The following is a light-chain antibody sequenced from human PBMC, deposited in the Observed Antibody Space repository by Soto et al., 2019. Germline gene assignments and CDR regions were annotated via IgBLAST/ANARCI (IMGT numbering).Light chain of an antibody. CDR2: KAS. CDR1: QSISSW. Sequence: DIQMTQSPSTLSASVGDRVTITCRASQSISSWLAWYQQKPGKAPKLLIYKASSLESGVPSRFSGSGSGTECTLTISSLQPDDFATYYCQQYNTLGTFGGGTKVEIK. V-gene: IGKV1-5*03. J-gene: IGKJ4*01. CDR3: QQYNTLGT.